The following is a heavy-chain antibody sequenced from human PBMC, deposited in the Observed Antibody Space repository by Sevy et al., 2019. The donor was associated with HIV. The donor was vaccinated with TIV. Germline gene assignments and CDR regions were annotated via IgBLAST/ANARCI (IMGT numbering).Heavy chain of an antibody. CDR3: ARVSYDILTGYHHDAFDI. CDR2: MNPNSGNT. CDR1: GYTFTSYD. D-gene: IGHD3-9*01. J-gene: IGHJ3*02. V-gene: IGHV1-8*01. Sequence: ASVKVSCKASGYTFTSYDINWVRQATGQGLEWMGWMNPNSGNTGYAQKFQGRVTMTRNTSISTAYMELSSLRSEETAVYYCARVSYDILTGYHHDAFDIWGQGTMVTVSS.